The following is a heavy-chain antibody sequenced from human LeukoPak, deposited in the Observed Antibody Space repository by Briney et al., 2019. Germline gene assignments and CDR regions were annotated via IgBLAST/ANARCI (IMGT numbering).Heavy chain of an antibody. Sequence: ASVKVSCKASGYTFSSYGISWVRQAPGQGLEWMGWISTYNTNTNYAQKLQGRVTMSTDTSTSTAYMELRSLRSDDTAVYYCARDPSYKDAFDVWGQGTVVTVSS. D-gene: IGHD5-24*01. J-gene: IGHJ3*01. CDR3: ARDPSYKDAFDV. V-gene: IGHV1-18*01. CDR2: ISTYNTNT. CDR1: GYTFSSYG.